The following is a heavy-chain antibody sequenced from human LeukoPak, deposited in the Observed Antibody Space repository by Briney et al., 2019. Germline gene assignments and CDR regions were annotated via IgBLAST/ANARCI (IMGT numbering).Heavy chain of an antibody. Sequence: PGGPLSLSCVTSGFSFSDNYMIWLPRSPGKALVCVSYITSCGSHIQHADSVKGRFTISRDNAESSLYLQMNDVRPEDTAVYYCARDPDYSDHYWGQGTLVTVSS. D-gene: IGHD4-17*01. J-gene: IGHJ4*02. CDR2: ITSCGSHI. CDR1: GFSFSDNY. V-gene: IGHV3-11*01. CDR3: ARDPDYSDHY.